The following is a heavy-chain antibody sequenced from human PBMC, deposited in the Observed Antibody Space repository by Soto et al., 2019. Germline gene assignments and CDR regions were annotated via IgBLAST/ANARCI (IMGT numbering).Heavy chain of an antibody. Sequence: SETLSLTCTVSGGSISSYYWSWIRQPPGKGLEWIGYIYSSGSTDYNPSLKSRVTISVDTSKNQFSLKLSSVTAADTAVYYCARGAPSSSWRYDIWGQGTRVTVSS. J-gene: IGHJ3*02. CDR3: ARGAPSSSWRYDI. CDR2: IYSSGST. V-gene: IGHV4-59*01. CDR1: GGSISSYY. D-gene: IGHD6-13*01.